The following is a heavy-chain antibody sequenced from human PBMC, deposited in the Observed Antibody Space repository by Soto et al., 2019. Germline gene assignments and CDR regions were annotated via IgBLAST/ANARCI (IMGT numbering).Heavy chain of an antibody. CDR3: AKEISSMWFPLDS. V-gene: IGHV3-23*01. J-gene: IGHJ4*02. Sequence: GGSLRLSCAASGFTFNNYAMSWVRQAPGKGLEWVSSISAGSTYYADSVKGRFIISRDTSKNTLYLQMNSLRAEDTAVYYCAKEISSMWFPLDSWGQGTLVTVSS. D-gene: IGHD3-3*02. CDR1: GFTFNNYA. CDR2: ISAGST.